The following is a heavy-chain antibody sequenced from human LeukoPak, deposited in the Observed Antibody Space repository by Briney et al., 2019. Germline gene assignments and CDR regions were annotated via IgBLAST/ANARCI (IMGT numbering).Heavy chain of an antibody. V-gene: IGHV4-34*01. D-gene: IGHD3-9*01. CDR1: GGSVSGYY. J-gene: IGHJ5*02. CDR3: ARGDLLTGYYSWFDP. CDR2: INHSGST. Sequence: PSETLSLTCAVYGGSVSGYYWSWIRQPPGKGLEWIGEINHSGSTNYNPSLKSRVTISVDTSKNQFSLKLSSVTAADTAVYYCARGDLLTGYYSWFDPWGQGTLVTVSS.